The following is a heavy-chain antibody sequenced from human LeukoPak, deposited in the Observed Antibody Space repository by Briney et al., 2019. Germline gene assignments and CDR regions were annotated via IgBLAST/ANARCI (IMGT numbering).Heavy chain of an antibody. CDR2: INQDGSEK. CDR3: AKDFGPRGVGATPQY. D-gene: IGHD1-26*01. V-gene: IGHV3-7*03. J-gene: IGHJ4*02. Sequence: PGGSLRLSCAASGFSFSSYWMSWVRQAPGKGLEWVANINQDGSEKYYVDSVKGRFTISRDSGTNSLYLQMNRLRTEDTGFYYCAKDFGPRGVGATPQYWGQGTVVIVSS. CDR1: GFSFSSYW.